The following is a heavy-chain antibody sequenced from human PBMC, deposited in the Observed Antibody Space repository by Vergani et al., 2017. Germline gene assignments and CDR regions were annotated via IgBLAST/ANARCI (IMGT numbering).Heavy chain of an antibody. CDR1: GFTFSDYY. D-gene: IGHD3-3*01. V-gene: IGHV3-11*01. Sequence: QVQLVESGGGLVKPGGSLRLSCAASGFTFSDYYMSWIRQAPGKGLEWVSYISSSGSTIKYADSVKGRFTIPRDNAKNSLYLQMNSLIAEDTAVYYCAREMRGITIFGVVITLDYWGQGTLVTVSS. CDR2: ISSSGSTI. J-gene: IGHJ4*02. CDR3: AREMRGITIFGVVITLDY.